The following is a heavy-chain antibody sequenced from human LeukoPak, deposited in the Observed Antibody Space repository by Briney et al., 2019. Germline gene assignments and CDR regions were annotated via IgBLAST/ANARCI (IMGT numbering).Heavy chain of an antibody. Sequence: GASVKVSCKASGYTFTSYYVHWVRQAPGQGLEWMQMINPSGGSTSYAQRFQGRVTMARDTSTSTVYMELSSLRSEDTAVYYCAREGKARTRLFDYWGQGTLVTVSS. D-gene: IGHD6-6*01. J-gene: IGHJ4*02. V-gene: IGHV1-46*01. CDR2: INPSGGST. CDR1: GYTFTSYY. CDR3: AREGKARTRLFDY.